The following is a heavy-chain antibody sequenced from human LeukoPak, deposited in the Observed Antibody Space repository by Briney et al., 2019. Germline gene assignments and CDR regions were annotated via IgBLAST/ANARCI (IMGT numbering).Heavy chain of an antibody. V-gene: IGHV3-48*03. CDR3: ARGARY. Sequence: PGGSLRLSCAASGFTFSSYETNWVRQAPGKGLEWVSYILGNGSSIYYADSVKGRFIISRDNAKKSLFLQMNNLRAEDTAVYYCARGARYWGQGTLVTASS. CDR2: ILGNGSSI. J-gene: IGHJ4*02. CDR1: GFTFSSYE.